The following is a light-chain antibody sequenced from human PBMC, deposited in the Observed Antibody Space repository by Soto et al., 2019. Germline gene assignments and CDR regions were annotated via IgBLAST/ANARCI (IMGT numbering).Light chain of an antibody. V-gene: IGKV3-15*01. CDR2: GAS. J-gene: IGKJ2*01. CDR3: QQFNNWPRT. Sequence: EIVMTQSPATLSVSPGERATLSCRASQSVSSNLAWYQQRPGQAPRLLLYGASTRATGLPDRFRGSGSGTEFTLTIDSLQSEGFAVYYCQQFNNWPRTFGQGTKLEIK. CDR1: QSVSSN.